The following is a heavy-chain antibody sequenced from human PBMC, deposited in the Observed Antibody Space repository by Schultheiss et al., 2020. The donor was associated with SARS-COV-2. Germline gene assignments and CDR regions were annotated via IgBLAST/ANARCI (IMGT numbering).Heavy chain of an antibody. D-gene: IGHD4-11*01. CDR3: ASLDYSNPSDY. V-gene: IGHV1-69*10. Sequence: SVKVSCKASGFTFTSSAMQWVRQARGQGLEWMGGIIPIFGIANYAQKFQGRVTITADKSTSTAYMELSSLRSEDTAVYYCASLDYSNPSDYWGQGTLVTVSS. CDR2: IIPIFGIA. CDR1: GFTFTSSA. J-gene: IGHJ4*02.